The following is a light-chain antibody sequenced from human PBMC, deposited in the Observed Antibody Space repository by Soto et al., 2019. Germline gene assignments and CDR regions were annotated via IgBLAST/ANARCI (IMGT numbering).Light chain of an antibody. CDR2: AAS. CDR3: QESYSHSRT. J-gene: IGKJ3*01. V-gene: IGKV1-39*01. Sequence: DIQMTQSPSSLSASVGDRVTITCRASQSINTYLNWYQQKPGKAPKLLIYAASSLQSGVPSRFSGSGYGTDVTLTIGSLQPEDFAIYYCQESYSHSRTFGPGTKVDI. CDR1: QSINTY.